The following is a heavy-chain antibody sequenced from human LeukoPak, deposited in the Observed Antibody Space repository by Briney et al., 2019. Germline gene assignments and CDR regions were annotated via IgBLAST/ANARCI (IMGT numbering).Heavy chain of an antibody. CDR1: GYTFTGYY. D-gene: IGHD3-10*01. CDR2: INPNSGGT. CDR3: ARGQPMVRGVISRWFDP. Sequence: GASVKVSCKASGYTFTGYYMHWVRQAPGQGLEWMGWINPNSGGTNYAQKFQGRVTMTRDTSISTAYMELSWLRSDDTAVYYCARGQPMVRGVISRWFDPWGQGTLVTVSS. J-gene: IGHJ5*02. V-gene: IGHV1-2*02.